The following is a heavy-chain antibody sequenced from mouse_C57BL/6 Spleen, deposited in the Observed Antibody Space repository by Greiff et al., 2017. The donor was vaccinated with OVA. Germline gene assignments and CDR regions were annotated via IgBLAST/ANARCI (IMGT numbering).Heavy chain of an antibody. D-gene: IGHD2-4*01. CDR2: IDPETGGT. Sequence: QVQLQQSGAELVRPGASVTLSCKASGYTSTDYEMHWVKQTPVHGLEWIGAIDPETGGTAYNQKFKGKAILTADKSSSTAYMELRSLTSEDSAVYYCTSNYDYGLAYWGQGTLVTVSA. CDR1: GYTSTDYE. CDR3: TSNYDYGLAY. J-gene: IGHJ3*01. V-gene: IGHV1-15*01.